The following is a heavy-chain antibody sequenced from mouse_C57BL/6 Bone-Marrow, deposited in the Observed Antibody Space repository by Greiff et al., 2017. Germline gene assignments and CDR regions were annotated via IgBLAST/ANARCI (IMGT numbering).Heavy chain of an antibody. CDR3: ARRWLPHWYFDV. V-gene: IGHV5-6*02. Sequence: EVKLQESGGDLVKPGGSLKLSCAASGFTFSSYGMSWVRQTPDKRLEWVATISSGGSYTYYPDSVKGRFTISRDNAKNTLYLQMSSLKSEDTAMYYCARRWLPHWYFDVWGTGTTVTVSS. D-gene: IGHD2-2*01. J-gene: IGHJ1*03. CDR1: GFTFSSYG. CDR2: ISSGGSYT.